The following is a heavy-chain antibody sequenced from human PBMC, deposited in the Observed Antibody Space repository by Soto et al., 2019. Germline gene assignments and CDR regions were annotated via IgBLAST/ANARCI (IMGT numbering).Heavy chain of an antibody. D-gene: IGHD2-15*01. CDR3: ARRRGPCSGGSCYSYGWFDP. J-gene: IGHJ5*02. CDR2: INHSGST. Sequence: QVQLQQWGAGLLKPSETLSLTCAVYGGSFSGYYWSWIRQPPGKGLEWIGEINHSGSTNYNPSLKGRVTISVDTSKNQFSLKLSSVTAADTAVYYCARRRGPCSGGSCYSYGWFDPWGQGTLVTVSS. CDR1: GGSFSGYY. V-gene: IGHV4-34*01.